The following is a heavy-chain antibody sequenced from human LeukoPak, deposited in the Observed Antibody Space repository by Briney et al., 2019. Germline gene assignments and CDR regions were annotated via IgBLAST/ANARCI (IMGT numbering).Heavy chain of an antibody. D-gene: IGHD5-12*01. V-gene: IGHV4-4*02. CDR3: ARVCSGYDESYFDY. CDR2: IYHSGST. CDR1: GGSISSSNW. J-gene: IGHJ4*02. Sequence: SGTLSLTCAVSGGSISSSNWWSWVRQPPGKGLEWIGEIYHSGSTNYNPSLKSRVTISVDKSKNQFSLKLSSVTAADTAVYYCARVCSGYDESYFDYWGQGTLVTVSS.